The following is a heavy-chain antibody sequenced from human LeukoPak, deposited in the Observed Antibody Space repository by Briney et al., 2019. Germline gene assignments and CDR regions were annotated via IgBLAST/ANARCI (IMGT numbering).Heavy chain of an antibody. J-gene: IGHJ4*02. CDR3: ARVGPYSSSWHFDY. D-gene: IGHD6-13*01. CDR2: IYYSGST. CDR1: GGSFSAYY. Sequence: PSETLSLTCAVYGGSFSAYYRSWIRQPPGKGLEWIGYIYYSGSTNYNPSLKSRVTISVDTSKNQFSLKLSSVTAADTAVYYCARVGPYSSSWHFDYWGQGTLVTVSS. V-gene: IGHV4-59*01.